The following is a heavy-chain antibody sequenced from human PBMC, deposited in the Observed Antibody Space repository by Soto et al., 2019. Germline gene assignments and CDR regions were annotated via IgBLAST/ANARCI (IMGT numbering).Heavy chain of an antibody. CDR3: VRWTGEGGLSDS. V-gene: IGHV3-33*01. CDR2: LWADGSRQ. J-gene: IGHJ4*02. D-gene: IGHD3-16*01. CDR1: GFAFSSDA. Sequence: QVQLVESGGGVIQPGKSLRLSCAASGFAFSSDAMHWVRQAPGKGLEWVAGLWADGSRQFYLDSGKGRFSISRDNSKNTLYLQMNNLRMDDTAMYFCVRWTGEGGLSDSWGEGNLVSVSS.